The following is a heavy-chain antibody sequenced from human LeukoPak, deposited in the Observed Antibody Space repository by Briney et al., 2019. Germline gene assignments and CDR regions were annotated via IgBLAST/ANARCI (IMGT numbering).Heavy chain of an antibody. CDR2: INHSGST. J-gene: IGHJ5*02. Sequence: PSETLSLTCAVYGGSFSGYYWSWIRQPPGKGLEWIGEINHSGSTNYNPSLKRRVTISLDTSNIHFSLNLISVTAADTPVYYCAISAGLLPRQYNLFDPYVQGTLVIVSS. D-gene: IGHD2-15*01. V-gene: IGHV4-34*01. CDR1: GGSFSGYY. CDR3: AISAGLLPRQYNLFDP.